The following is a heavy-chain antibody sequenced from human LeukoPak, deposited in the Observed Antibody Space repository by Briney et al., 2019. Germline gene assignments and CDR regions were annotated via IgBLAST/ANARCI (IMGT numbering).Heavy chain of an antibody. V-gene: IGHV1-2*02. J-gene: IGHJ4*02. CDR3: AREADSSGWYKGPYFDY. D-gene: IGHD6-19*01. CDR1: GYTFTGYY. Sequence: ASVKVSCKASGYTFTGYYMHWVRQAPGQGLEWMGWINPSSGGTNYAQKFQGRVTMTRDTSISTAYMELSRLRSDDTAVYYCAREADSSGWYKGPYFDYWGQGTLVTVSS. CDR2: INPSSGGT.